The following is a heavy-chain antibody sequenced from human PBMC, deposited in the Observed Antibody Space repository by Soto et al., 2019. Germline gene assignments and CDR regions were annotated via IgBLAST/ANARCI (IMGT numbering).Heavy chain of an antibody. Sequence: PSETLSLTCTVSGGSISSSSYYWGWIRQPPGEGLEWIGSIYYSGSTYYNPSLKSRVTISVDTSKNQFSLKLSSVTAADTAVYYCASLDYGGYYDFWSGYPTTFDYWGQGTLVTV. J-gene: IGHJ4*02. D-gene: IGHD3-3*01. CDR1: GGSISSSSYY. CDR3: ASLDYGGYYDFWSGYPTTFDY. CDR2: IYYSGST. V-gene: IGHV4-39*01.